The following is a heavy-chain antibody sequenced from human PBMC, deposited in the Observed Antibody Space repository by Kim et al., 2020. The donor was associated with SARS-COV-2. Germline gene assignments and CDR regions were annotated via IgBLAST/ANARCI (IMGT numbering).Heavy chain of an antibody. CDR2: IYYSGST. CDR3: AWGGEYYYYYGMDV. V-gene: IGHV4-61*01. CDR1: GGSVSSGSYY. Sequence: SETLSLTCTVSGGSVSSGSYYWSWIRQPPGKGLEWIGYIYYSGSTNYNPSLKSRVTISVDTSKNQFSLKLSSVTAADTAVYYCAWGGEYYYYYGMDVWGQGTTVTVSS. J-gene: IGHJ6*02. D-gene: IGHD3-16*01.